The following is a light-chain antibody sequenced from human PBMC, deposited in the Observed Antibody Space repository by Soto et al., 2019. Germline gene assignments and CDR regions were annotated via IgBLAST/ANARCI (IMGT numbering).Light chain of an antibody. CDR2: DTS. Sequence: ENVLTQSPGTLSLSPGERASLSCRASQSITSGQVAWYQQRPGQAPRLVIYDTSRRATGIPDRFSGSGSGTDFTLTINGLEPEDFAVYYCQHYNSYSEAFGQGTKVELK. J-gene: IGKJ1*01. CDR3: QHYNSYSEA. V-gene: IGKV3-20*01. CDR1: QSITSGQ.